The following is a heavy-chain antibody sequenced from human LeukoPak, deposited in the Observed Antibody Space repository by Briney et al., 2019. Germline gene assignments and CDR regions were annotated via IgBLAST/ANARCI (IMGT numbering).Heavy chain of an antibody. Sequence: GGSLRLTCAASGFTFSSYAMSWVRQAPGKGLEWVSGSSGSGGSTYNEDSVKGRFTISRDNSKNTLSLQMNSLRAEDTALYYCARGKGIAVSSFDYWGQGTLVTVSS. CDR3: ARGKGIAVSSFDY. J-gene: IGHJ4*02. D-gene: IGHD6-19*01. CDR1: GFTFSSYA. V-gene: IGHV3-23*01. CDR2: SSGSGGST.